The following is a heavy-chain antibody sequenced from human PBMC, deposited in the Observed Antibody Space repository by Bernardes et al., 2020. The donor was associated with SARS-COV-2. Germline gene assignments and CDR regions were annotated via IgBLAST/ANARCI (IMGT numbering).Heavy chain of an antibody. Sequence: ASVKVSCKVSGYSLTALPIHWVRQAPGQGLEWMGGFDSEDGQTIYAQKFQGRVTMIEDTSTDTAYMELNSLRSEDTAVYFCAGRITLFGVITGFFDRWGQGTLVTVS. CDR3: AGRITLFGVITGFFDR. D-gene: IGHD3-3*01. CDR1: GYSLTALP. J-gene: IGHJ4*02. CDR2: FDSEDGQT. V-gene: IGHV1-24*01.